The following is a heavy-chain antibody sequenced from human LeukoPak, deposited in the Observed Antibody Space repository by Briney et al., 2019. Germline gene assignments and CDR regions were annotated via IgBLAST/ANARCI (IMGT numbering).Heavy chain of an antibody. CDR2: ISYDGSRK. CDR1: GFTFSTYA. J-gene: IGHJ4*02. D-gene: IGHD5-24*01. CDR3: TRGSARRDGYNFDY. V-gene: IGHV3-30*04. Sequence: PGGSLRLSCAASGFTFSTYAMHWVRQAPGKGLEWVALISYDGSRKHFADSVKGRFTISRDNPKNTLYLQMNSLRGEDTAVYYCTRGSARRDGYNFDYWGQGTLVTVSS.